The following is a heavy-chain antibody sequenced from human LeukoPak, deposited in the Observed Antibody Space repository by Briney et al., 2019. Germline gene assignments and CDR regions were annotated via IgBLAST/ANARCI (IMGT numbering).Heavy chain of an antibody. CDR3: ARLPESFWSGYYPPDY. J-gene: IGHJ4*02. CDR1: GGSISSSSYY. Sequence: PSETLSLTCTVSGGSISSSSYYWGWIRQPPGKGLEWIGSIYYSGSTYYNPSLKSRVTISVDTSKNQFSLKLSSVTAADTAVYYCARLPESFWSGYYPPDYWGQGTLVTVSS. V-gene: IGHV4-39*01. D-gene: IGHD3-3*01. CDR2: IYYSGST.